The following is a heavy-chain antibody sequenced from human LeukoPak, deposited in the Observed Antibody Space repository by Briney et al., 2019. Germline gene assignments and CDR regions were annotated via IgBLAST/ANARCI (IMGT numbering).Heavy chain of an antibody. CDR3: ASSRSGYYDLNNWLDP. CDR1: GGSFSGYY. V-gene: IGHV4-34*01. CDR2: INHSGST. Sequence: SETLSLTCAVYGGSFSGYYWSWIRQPPGKGVEWIGEINHSGSTNYNPSLKSRVTISVDTSKNQFSLKLSSVTAADTAVYYCASSRSGYYDLNNWLDPWGQGTLVTVSS. J-gene: IGHJ5*02. D-gene: IGHD3-3*01.